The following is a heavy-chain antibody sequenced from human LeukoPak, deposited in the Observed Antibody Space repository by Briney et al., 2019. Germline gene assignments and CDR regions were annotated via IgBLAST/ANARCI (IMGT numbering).Heavy chain of an antibody. Sequence: ASVKVSCKASGYTFTSYGISWVRQAPGKGLEWMGGFDPEDGETIYAQKFQGRVTMTEDTSTDTAYMELSSLRSEDTAVYYCATAMNYYDSSGYTFDYWGQGTLVTVSS. J-gene: IGHJ4*02. CDR2: FDPEDGET. CDR3: ATAMNYYDSSGYTFDY. D-gene: IGHD3-22*01. CDR1: GYTFTSYG. V-gene: IGHV1-24*01.